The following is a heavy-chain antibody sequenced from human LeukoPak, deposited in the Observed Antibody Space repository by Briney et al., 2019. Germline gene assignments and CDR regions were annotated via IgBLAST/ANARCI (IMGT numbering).Heavy chain of an antibody. J-gene: IGHJ4*02. V-gene: IGHV4-39*01. CDR2: IDYSGTT. CDR3: ARHDPWDY. CDR1: GDSISKSGYY. Sequence: SETLSLTCTGSGDSISKSGYYWGWIRQPPEKGLEWIGSIDYSGTTWYNAPLKSRVTISIDTSKSQFSLRLNSVTAADTAVYYCARHDPWDYWGQGALVTVSS.